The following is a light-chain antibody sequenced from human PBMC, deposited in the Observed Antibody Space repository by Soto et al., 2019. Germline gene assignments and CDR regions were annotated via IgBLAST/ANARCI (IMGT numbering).Light chain of an antibody. Sequence: DIQLTQSPSSLSASVGDRVSITCRASQSISSYLNWYQQKPGKAPNLLIYDASSLESGVPSRFSGSGSGTEFTLTISSLQPDDFATYYCQHYNSYSEAFGQGTKVDI. CDR1: QSISSY. J-gene: IGKJ1*01. CDR2: DAS. V-gene: IGKV1-5*01. CDR3: QHYNSYSEA.